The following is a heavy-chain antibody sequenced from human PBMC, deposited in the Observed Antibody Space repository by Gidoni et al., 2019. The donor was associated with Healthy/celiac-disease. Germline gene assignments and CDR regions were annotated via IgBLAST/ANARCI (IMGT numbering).Heavy chain of an antibody. Sequence: QVQLVESGGGLVKPGGSQRLSCAASGFTFRDYYMSGIRPAPGKGLGWVSYISSSGSTIYYADSVKGRFTISRDNAKNSLYLQMNSLRAEDTAVYYCARDRTRAWYFDLWGRGTLVTVSS. J-gene: IGHJ2*01. CDR2: ISSSGSTI. CDR1: GFTFRDYY. V-gene: IGHV3-11*01. CDR3: ARDRTRAWYFDL.